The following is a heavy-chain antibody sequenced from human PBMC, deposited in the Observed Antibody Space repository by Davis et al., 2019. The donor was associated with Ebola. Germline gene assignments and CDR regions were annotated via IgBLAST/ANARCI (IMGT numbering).Heavy chain of an antibody. CDR1: GGSISSGDCY. D-gene: IGHD6-13*01. Sequence: PSETLSLTCTVSGGSISSGDCYWSWIRQPPGKGLEWIGYVYYSGSTYYNPSLQSRVTISVDTSKNQFSLKLSSVTAADTAVYYCARAYGYSSSSGMDVWGKGTTVTVSS. V-gene: IGHV4-30-4*08. J-gene: IGHJ6*03. CDR3: ARAYGYSSSSGMDV. CDR2: VYYSGST.